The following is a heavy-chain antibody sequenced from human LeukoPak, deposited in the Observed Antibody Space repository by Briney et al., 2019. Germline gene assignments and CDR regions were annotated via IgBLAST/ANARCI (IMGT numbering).Heavy chain of an antibody. V-gene: IGHV1-2*02. CDR3: ARDLRYSSGWSASGMDV. D-gene: IGHD6-19*01. J-gene: IGHJ6*03. Sequence: ASVKVSCKASGYTFTGYYMHWARQAPGQGLEWMGWINPNSGGTNYAQKFQGRVTMTRDTSISTAYMELSSLRSEDTAVYYCARDLRYSSGWSASGMDVWGKGTTVTISS. CDR2: INPNSGGT. CDR1: GYTFTGYY.